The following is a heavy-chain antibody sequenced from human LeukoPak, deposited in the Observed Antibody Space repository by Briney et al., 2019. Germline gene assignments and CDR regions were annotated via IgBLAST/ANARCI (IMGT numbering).Heavy chain of an antibody. J-gene: IGHJ4*02. D-gene: IGHD2-15*01. CDR1: GYTFTSYD. V-gene: IGHV1-8*01. CDR3: ARGFRYCSGGSCYAGY. CDR2: MNPNSGNT. Sequence: ASVKVSCKASGYTFTSYDINWVRQATGQGLEWMGWMNPNSGNTGYAQKFQGRVTMTRNTSISTAYMELSSLRSEDTAVYYSARGFRYCSGGSCYAGYWGQGTLVTVSS.